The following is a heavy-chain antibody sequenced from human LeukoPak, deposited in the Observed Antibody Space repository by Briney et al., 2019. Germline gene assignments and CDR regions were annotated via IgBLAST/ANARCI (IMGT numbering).Heavy chain of an antibody. CDR3: ARGGEMGSDAFDI. CDR1: GGSISSGGYF. CDR2: IYHSGST. D-gene: IGHD3-16*01. Sequence: SETLSLTCAVSGGSISSGGYFWSWIRQPPGKGLEWIGYIYHSGSTYYNPSLKSRVTISVDRSKNQFSLKLSSVTAADTAVYYCARGGEMGSDAFDIWGQGTMVTVSS. V-gene: IGHV4-30-2*01. J-gene: IGHJ3*02.